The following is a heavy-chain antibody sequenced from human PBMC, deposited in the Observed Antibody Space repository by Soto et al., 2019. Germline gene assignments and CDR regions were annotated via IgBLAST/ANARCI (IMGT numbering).Heavy chain of an antibody. CDR1: GGPLSDYN. CDR3: ATNTEFKMEY. CDR2: INHKGQT. J-gene: IGHJ4*02. V-gene: IGHV4-34*01. Sequence: QVQLQQWGAGLLKPSETLSLTCAVFGGPLSDYNWNWIRQSPGKGPEWIGEINHKGQTNHNPSLKSRFSMSVDTSKSQFSLKLSSVTAADTALYYCATNTEFKMEYWGQGALVTVSS. D-gene: IGHD1-1*01.